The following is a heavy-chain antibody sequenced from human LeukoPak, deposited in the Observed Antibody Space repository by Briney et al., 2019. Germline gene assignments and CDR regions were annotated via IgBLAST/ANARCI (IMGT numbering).Heavy chain of an antibody. Sequence: GGSLRLSCAASGFTLSTYAMSWVRQTPGKGLEWVAATSSSDAGTYHADSVRGRFTISRDNSKNTLYLQMNSLRAEDAAVYFCARAPVTSCRGAYCYPFDSWGQGTLVTVSS. J-gene: IGHJ4*02. V-gene: IGHV3-23*01. D-gene: IGHD2-21*01. CDR3: ARAPVTSCRGAYCYPFDS. CDR1: GFTLSTYA. CDR2: TSSSDAGT.